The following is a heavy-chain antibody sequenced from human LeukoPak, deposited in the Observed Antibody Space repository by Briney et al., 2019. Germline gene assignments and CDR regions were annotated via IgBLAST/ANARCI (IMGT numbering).Heavy chain of an antibody. CDR1: Y. Sequence: YWSWIRQPPGKGLEWIGEINHSGSTNYNPSLKSRVTISVDTSKNQFSLKLSSVTAADTAVYYCARRGEWELLRRDYWGQGTLVTVSS. CDR2: INHSGST. V-gene: IGHV4-34*01. CDR3: ARRGEWELLRRDY. D-gene: IGHD1-26*01. J-gene: IGHJ4*02.